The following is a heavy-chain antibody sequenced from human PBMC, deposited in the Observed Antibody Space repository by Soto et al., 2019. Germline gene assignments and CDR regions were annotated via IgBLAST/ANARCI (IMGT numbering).Heavy chain of an antibody. D-gene: IGHD2-15*01. CDR3: AWGAARDYYGMNF. V-gene: IGHV3-21*01. CDR2: IGSGLDDI. CDR1: GSGFTTYT. Sequence: PXVSLSLTCADCGSGFTTYTMNWIRWTPGKGLEWVSSIGSGLDDIYDADSVKARVTSSRDSAKTSQYLQMNSLRAEATAVYYFAWGAARDYYGMNFWGQRTTVTVSS. J-gene: IGHJ6*02.